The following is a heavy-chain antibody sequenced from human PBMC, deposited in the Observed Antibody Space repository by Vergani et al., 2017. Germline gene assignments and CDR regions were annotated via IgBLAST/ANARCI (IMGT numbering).Heavy chain of an antibody. CDR1: GDSISSGVY. Sequence: HLQESGPGLVKPSETLPLTCTVSGDSISSGVYWGWIRQPPGKGLEWIGSFSYGESPSYSPSLQSRATISEDASKNQFSLRLTSVTAADTAIYYCERHVRKGFYGYEVVDYWGQGTLVTVSS. CDR2: FSYGESP. V-gene: IGHV4-39*01. J-gene: IGHJ4*02. D-gene: IGHD5-18*01. CDR3: ERHVRKGFYGYEVVDY.